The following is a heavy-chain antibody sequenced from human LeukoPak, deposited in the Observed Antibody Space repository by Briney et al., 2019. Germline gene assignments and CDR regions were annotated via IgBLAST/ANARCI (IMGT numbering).Heavy chain of an antibody. Sequence: GASVKVSCKASGYTFTCYYMHWVRQTPGQGLEWMGWINPNSGGTNYAQKFQGRVTMTRDTSISTAYMELSRLRSDDTAVYYCAVNTYYYGGPTVIWGQGTMVTVSS. CDR3: AVNTYYYGGPTVI. J-gene: IGHJ3*02. CDR1: GYTFTCYY. D-gene: IGHD3-10*01. V-gene: IGHV1-2*02. CDR2: INPNSGGT.